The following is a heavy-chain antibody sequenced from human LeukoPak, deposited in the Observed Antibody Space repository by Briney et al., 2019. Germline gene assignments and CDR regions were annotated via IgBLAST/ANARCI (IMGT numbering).Heavy chain of an antibody. D-gene: IGHD4-11*01. CDR1: GFTFDDYG. V-gene: IGHV3-20*04. J-gene: IGHJ4*02. CDR3: ARVDYSNSFDY. Sequence: GGSLRLSCAASGFTFDDYGMSWVRQAPGKGLEWVSGINWNGGSTGYADSVKGRFTISRDNAKNSLYLQMNSLRAEDTAVYYCARVDYSNSFDYWGQGTLVTVSS. CDR2: INWNGGST.